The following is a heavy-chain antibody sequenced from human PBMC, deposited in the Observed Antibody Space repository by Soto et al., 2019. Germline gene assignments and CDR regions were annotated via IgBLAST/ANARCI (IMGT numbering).Heavy chain of an antibody. V-gene: IGHV3-53*01. D-gene: IGHD3-3*01. CDR1: GFTVSSNY. CDR2: IYSGGST. CDR3: ARSITIFGVVADNWSDP. J-gene: IGHJ5*02. Sequence: PVGSLRLSCAASGFTVSSNYMSWVRQAPGKGLEWVSVIYSGGSTYYADSVKGRFTISRDNSKNTLYLQMNSLRAEDTAVYYCARSITIFGVVADNWSDPSGPAPLVTVSS.